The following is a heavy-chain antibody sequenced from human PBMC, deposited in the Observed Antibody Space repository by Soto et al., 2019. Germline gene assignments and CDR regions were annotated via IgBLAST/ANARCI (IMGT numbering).Heavy chain of an antibody. V-gene: IGHV4-34*01. Sequence: QVQLQQWGAGLLKPSETLSLTCAVYGGSFSGYYWSWIRQPPGKGLEWIGEINHSGSTNYNPSLKSRVTISVDTSKNQFSLKLGSLTAADTAVYYCTVGGSGWYGGNYYYGMDVWGQGTTVTVSS. CDR1: GGSFSGYY. CDR2: INHSGST. J-gene: IGHJ6*02. D-gene: IGHD6-19*01. CDR3: TVGGSGWYGGNYYYGMDV.